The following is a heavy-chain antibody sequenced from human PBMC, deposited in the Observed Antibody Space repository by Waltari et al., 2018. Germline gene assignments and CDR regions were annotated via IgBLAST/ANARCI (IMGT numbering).Heavy chain of an antibody. D-gene: IGHD3-10*01. CDR2: ISGRGGST. CDR3: ARGRMVRGVIGAFDI. Sequence: EVQLLESGGGLVQPGGSLRLSCAASGFTFSSYAMSWVRQAPGKGLEWVSAISGRGGSTYYADSVKGRFTISRDNSKNTLYLQMNSLRAEDTAVYYCARGRMVRGVIGAFDIWGQGTMVTVSS. J-gene: IGHJ3*02. CDR1: GFTFSSYA. V-gene: IGHV3-23*01.